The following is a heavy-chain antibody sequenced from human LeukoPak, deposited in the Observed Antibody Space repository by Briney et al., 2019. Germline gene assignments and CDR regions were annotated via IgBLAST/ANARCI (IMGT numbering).Heavy chain of an antibody. Sequence: GGSLRLSCAASGFTFSSYEMNWVHQAPGKGLEWVSYISSSGSTKYYAYSVKGRFTISRDNARNSLYLQMNSLRAEDTAVYYCAREYGDPRLRYFDYWGQGTLVTVSS. V-gene: IGHV3-48*03. CDR2: ISSSGSTK. CDR1: GFTFSSYE. J-gene: IGHJ4*02. D-gene: IGHD4-17*01. CDR3: AREYGDPRLRYFDY.